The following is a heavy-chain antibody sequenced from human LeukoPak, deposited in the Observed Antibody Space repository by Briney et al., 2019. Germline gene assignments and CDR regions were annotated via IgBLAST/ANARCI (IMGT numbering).Heavy chain of an antibody. J-gene: IGHJ3*02. Sequence: PSETLSLTCTVSGYSISSGYYWGWIRQPPGKGLEWIGSIYHSGSTYYNPSLKSRVTISVDTSKNQFSLKLSSVTAADTAVYYCARRESIAAAGDAFDIWGQGTMVTVSS. CDR2: IYHSGST. D-gene: IGHD6-13*01. CDR3: ARRESIAAAGDAFDI. CDR1: GYSISSGYY. V-gene: IGHV4-38-2*02.